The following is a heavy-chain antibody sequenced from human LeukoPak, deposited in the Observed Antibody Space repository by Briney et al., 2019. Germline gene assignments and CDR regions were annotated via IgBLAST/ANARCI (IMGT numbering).Heavy chain of an antibody. CDR2: ISGSGRTT. CDR3: ASWAGNAQSDSWTGPFDY. J-gene: IGHJ4*02. CDR1: GLTFSNFK. V-gene: IGHV3-48*03. D-gene: IGHD3/OR15-3a*01. Sequence: GGSLRLSCAVSGLTFSNFKFNWVRQAPGKGLEWVSYISGSGRTTFYADSVKGRFTISRDNAKNSLYLQMSSLRVEDTAVYFCASWAGNAQSDSWTGPFDYWGQGTPVTVSS.